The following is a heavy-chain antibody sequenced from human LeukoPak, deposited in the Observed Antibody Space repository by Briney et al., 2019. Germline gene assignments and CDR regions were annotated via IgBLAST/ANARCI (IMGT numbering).Heavy chain of an antibody. D-gene: IGHD6-13*01. CDR2: IYTNTGNP. CDR3: ARGIPVYGSSWSYYFDY. J-gene: IGHJ4*02. CDR1: GYTFTTYA. Sequence: ASVEVSCKASGYTFTTYAMNWVRQAPGQGLEWMGWIYTNTGNPTYTQGFTGRFVFSLDTSVSTTYLQISNLKAEDTAVYYCARGIPVYGSSWSYYFDYWGQGTLVTVSS. V-gene: IGHV7-4-1*02.